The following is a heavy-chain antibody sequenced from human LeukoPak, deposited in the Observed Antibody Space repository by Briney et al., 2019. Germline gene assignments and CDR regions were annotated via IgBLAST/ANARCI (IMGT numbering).Heavy chain of an antibody. CDR3: ARDARKTLRYFDWYIGY. CDR1: GFTFSSYG. Sequence: PGGSLRLSCAASGFTFSSYGMPWVRQAPGKGLEWVAVIWYDGSNKYYADSVKGRFTISRDNSKNTLYLQMNSLRAEDTAVYYCARDARKTLRYFDWYIGYWGQGTLVTVSS. J-gene: IGHJ4*02. V-gene: IGHV3-33*01. CDR2: IWYDGSNK. D-gene: IGHD3-9*01.